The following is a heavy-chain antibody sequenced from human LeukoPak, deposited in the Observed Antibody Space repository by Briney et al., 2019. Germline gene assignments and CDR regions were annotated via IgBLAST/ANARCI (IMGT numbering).Heavy chain of an antibody. CDR2: ISAYNGNT. Sequence: ASVKLSCKASGYTFTSYGISWVRQAPGQGLEWMGWISAYNGNTNYAQKLQGRVTMTTDTSTSTAYMELRSLRSDDTAVYYCARVLAAAGLYYFDCWGQGTLVTVSS. J-gene: IGHJ4*02. V-gene: IGHV1-18*01. CDR1: GYTFTSYG. CDR3: ARVLAAAGLYYFDC. D-gene: IGHD6-25*01.